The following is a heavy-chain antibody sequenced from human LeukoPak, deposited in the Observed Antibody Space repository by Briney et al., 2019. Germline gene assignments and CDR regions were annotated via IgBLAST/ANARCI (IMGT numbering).Heavy chain of an antibody. CDR3: AKDKAPLYSGYDWDLDF. J-gene: IGHJ4*02. CDR2: ISWNSAYI. CDR1: GFTFHHYA. V-gene: IGHV3-9*01. D-gene: IGHD5-12*01. Sequence: GGSLRLSCAASGFTFHHYAIHWVRQVPGKGLEWVSGISWNSAYIGYADSAKGRFTISRDNAKNSVYLQMNSLRAEDTALYYCAKDKAPLYSGYDWDLDFWGQGTMVTVSS.